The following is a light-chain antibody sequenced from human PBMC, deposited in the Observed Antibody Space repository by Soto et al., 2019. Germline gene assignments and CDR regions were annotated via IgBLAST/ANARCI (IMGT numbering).Light chain of an antibody. CDR3: HQYTNWLPWP. CDR1: QSVSSN. Sequence: EIVITQSPSTLSVSPGERATLYCRASQSVSSNLAWYQQKPGQAPRLLIYGASTRATGIPARFSGSGSGTEFTLTISSLQSEDYAVYYCHQYTNWLPWPFGQGAKVDIK. CDR2: GAS. V-gene: IGKV3-15*01. J-gene: IGKJ1*01.